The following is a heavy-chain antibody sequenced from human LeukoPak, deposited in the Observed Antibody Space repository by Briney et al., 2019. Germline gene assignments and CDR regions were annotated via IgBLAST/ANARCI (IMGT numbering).Heavy chain of an antibody. D-gene: IGHD6-6*01. CDR1: GFTFSGFW. CDR2: INSDGGEG. V-gene: IGHV3-7*03. CDR3: ARSSYSSSSSV. Sequence: GGSLRLSCAVSGFTFSGFWMSWSRQAPGKGLEWVASINSDGGEGYYADVVKGRFTISRDNAKNSLYLQINSLRAEDTAVYYCARSSYSSSSSVWGQGTMVTVSS. J-gene: IGHJ3*01.